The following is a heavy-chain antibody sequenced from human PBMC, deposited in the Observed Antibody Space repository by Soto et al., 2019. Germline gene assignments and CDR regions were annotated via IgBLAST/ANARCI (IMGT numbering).Heavy chain of an antibody. CDR1: GGSISSSSYY. V-gene: IGHV4-39*01. D-gene: IGHD3-9*01. CDR3: ARLVSRYFDWLLPYYFDY. J-gene: IGHJ4*02. Sequence: SETLSLTCTVSGGSISSSSYYWGWIRQPPGKGLEWIGSIYYSGSTYYNPSLKSPVTISVDTSKNQFSPKLSSVTAADTAVYYCARLVSRYFDWLLPYYFDYWGQGTLVTVSS. CDR2: IYYSGST.